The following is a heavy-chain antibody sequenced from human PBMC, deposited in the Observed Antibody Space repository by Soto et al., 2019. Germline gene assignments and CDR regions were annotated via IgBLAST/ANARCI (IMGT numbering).Heavy chain of an antibody. Sequence: GESLKISCAAFGFTVSGKKYVAWVRQAPGKGLEWVSALYDLDGTYYADSVKGRFTTSSDSSRTTVYLQMNSLGPDDTAVYSCATWHLQEHAYDIWGQGTMVT. CDR2: LYDLDGT. CDR3: ATWHLQEHAYDI. V-gene: IGHV3-53*01. D-gene: IGHD1-1*01. J-gene: IGHJ3*02. CDR1: GFTVSGKKY.